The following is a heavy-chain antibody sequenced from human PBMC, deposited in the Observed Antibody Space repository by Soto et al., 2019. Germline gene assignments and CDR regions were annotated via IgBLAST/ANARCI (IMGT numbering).Heavy chain of an antibody. CDR2: IIPIFGTA. CDR3: ARDKRGQLGPTNAFDI. CDR1: EGTFSSYA. J-gene: IGHJ3*02. Sequence: QVQLVQSGAEVKKPGSSVKVSCKASEGTFSSYAITWVRQAPGQGLEWMGGIIPIFGTANYAQKFQARVTITADESTSTAYMELSSLGSEDTAVYYCARDKRGQLGPTNAFDIWGQGTMVTVSS. D-gene: IGHD6-6*01. V-gene: IGHV1-69*01.